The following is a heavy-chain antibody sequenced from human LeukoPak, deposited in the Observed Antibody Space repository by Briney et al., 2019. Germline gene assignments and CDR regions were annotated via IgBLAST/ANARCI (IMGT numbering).Heavy chain of an antibody. CDR2: MNPNSGNT. Sequence: GASVKASCKASGYTFTSYDINWVRQATGQGLEWMGWMNPNSGNTGYAQKFQGRVTITRNTSISTAYMELSSLRSEDTAVYYCARDPALAAAGGDAFDIWGQGTMVTVSS. CDR1: GYTFTSYD. V-gene: IGHV1-8*03. CDR3: ARDPALAAAGGDAFDI. J-gene: IGHJ3*02. D-gene: IGHD6-13*01.